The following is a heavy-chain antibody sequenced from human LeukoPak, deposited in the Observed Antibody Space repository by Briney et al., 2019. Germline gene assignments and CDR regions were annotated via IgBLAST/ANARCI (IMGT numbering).Heavy chain of an antibody. J-gene: IGHJ4*02. CDR1: GITLSNYG. V-gene: IGHV3-23*01. CDR3: AKRGVVIRVFLVGFHKEAYYFDS. D-gene: IGHD3-10*01. Sequence: PGGSLRLSCAVSGITLSNYGMSWVRQAPGKGLEWVAGIGGSGGGTNYADSVKGRFTISRDNSKNTLYLQMNSLRAEDTAVYFCAKRGVVIRVFLVGFHKEAYYFDSWGQGALATVSS. CDR2: IGGSGGGT.